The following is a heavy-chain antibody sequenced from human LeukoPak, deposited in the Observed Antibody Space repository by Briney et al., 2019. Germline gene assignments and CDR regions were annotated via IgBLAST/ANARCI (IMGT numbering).Heavy chain of an antibody. J-gene: IGHJ4*02. CDR2: ISSSGRNI. CDR3: ARGDTGDQGYFDY. Sequence: PGGSLRLSCGASGVTISTYEMNWVRQAPGKGPEWVSYISSSGRNIYYADPVRGRFTISRDNAKNSLYLQMNSLRAEDTAVYYCARGDTGDQGYFDYWGQGTLVTVSS. V-gene: IGHV3-48*03. D-gene: IGHD7-27*01. CDR1: GVTISTYE.